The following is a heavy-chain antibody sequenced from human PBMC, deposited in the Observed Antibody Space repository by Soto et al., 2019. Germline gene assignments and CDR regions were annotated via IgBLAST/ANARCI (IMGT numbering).Heavy chain of an antibody. CDR1: GFTFSSYA. V-gene: IGHV3-23*01. J-gene: IGHJ4*02. Sequence: GGSLRLSCAASGFTFSSYAMNWVRQAPGKGLEWVSTISDSGGITYYADSVKGRFTISRDNSKNTLYLQMSSLRDEDMAVYYCARDSWESGYSPLDHWGQGTRVTVSS. D-gene: IGHD5-12*01. CDR3: ARDSWESGYSPLDH. CDR2: ISDSGGIT.